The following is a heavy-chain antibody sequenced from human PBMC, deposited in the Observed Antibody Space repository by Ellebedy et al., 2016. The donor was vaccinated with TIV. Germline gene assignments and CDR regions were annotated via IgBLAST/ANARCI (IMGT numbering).Heavy chain of an antibody. V-gene: IGHV5-51*01. CDR1: GYTFTFYW. Sequence: ASVKVSCKASGYTFTFYWIAWVRHMPGKGLECMGIIYPGDSNTRYSPSFQGQVTISVDKSISTAYLQWSSLKASDTAMYYCVRQGGDYGDRPYDTLAFWGQGTMVTVSS. D-gene: IGHD4-17*01. CDR2: IYPGDSNT. J-gene: IGHJ3*01. CDR3: VRQGGDYGDRPYDTLAF.